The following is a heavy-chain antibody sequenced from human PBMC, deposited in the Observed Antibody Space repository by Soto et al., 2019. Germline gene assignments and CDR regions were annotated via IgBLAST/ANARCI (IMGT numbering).Heavy chain of an antibody. V-gene: IGHV4-30-4*08. CDR3: ARGLGGDGYIRH. Sequence: SETLSLTCTVSGGSISSSSYYWGWIRQPPGKGLEWIGYIYYSGSTYYNPSLKSRVTISVDTSKNQFSLKLSSVTAADTAVYYCARGLGGDGYIRHWGQGTLVTVSS. CDR1: GGSISSSSYY. J-gene: IGHJ4*02. CDR2: IYYSGST. D-gene: IGHD3-16*01.